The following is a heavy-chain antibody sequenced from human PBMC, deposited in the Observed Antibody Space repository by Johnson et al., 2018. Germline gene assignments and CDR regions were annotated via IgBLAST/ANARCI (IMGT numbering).Heavy chain of an antibody. J-gene: IGHJ3*02. Sequence: QVQLVESGGGVVQPGRSLRLSCAASGFTFSSFGMHWVRQAPGKGLEWVAIIWYDGRNQYYTDSVKGRLTISRDTSKNTLYLQMNSLRAEDTAMYYCARDPQVLPTTFDIWGQGTVVTVSS. V-gene: IGHV3-33*01. CDR2: IWYDGRNQ. D-gene: IGHD1-26*01. CDR1: GFTFSSFG. CDR3: ARDPQVLPTTFDI.